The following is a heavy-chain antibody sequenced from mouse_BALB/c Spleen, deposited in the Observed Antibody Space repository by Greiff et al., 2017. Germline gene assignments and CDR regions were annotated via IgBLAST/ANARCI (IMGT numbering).Heavy chain of an antibody. V-gene: IGHV7-1*02. CDR3: ARDVDYDEGLAY. CDR1: GFTFSDFY. J-gene: IGHJ3*01. Sequence: EVNVVESGGGLVQPGGSLRLSCATSGFTFSDFYMEWVRQPPGKRLEWIAASRNKANDYTTEYSASVKGRFIVSRDTSQSILYLQMNALRAEDTAIYYCARDVDYDEGLAYWGQGTLVTVSA. D-gene: IGHD2-4*01. CDR2: SRNKANDYTT.